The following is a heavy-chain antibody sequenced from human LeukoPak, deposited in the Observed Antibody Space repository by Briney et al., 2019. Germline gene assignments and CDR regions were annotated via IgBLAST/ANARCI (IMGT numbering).Heavy chain of an antibody. CDR1: GYTFSNYA. V-gene: IGHV1-3*01. CDR2: INASNGDT. CDR3: ARVPLHDRNDYYYPH. Sequence: ASVKVSCKASGYTFSNYAIHWVRQAPGQGLEWMGWINASNGDTKYSQNLRGRVTITRDTSASTAYMELSSLRSEDTAVYYCARVPLHDRNDYYYPHWGQGTVVTVSS. J-gene: IGHJ1*01. D-gene: IGHD3-22*01.